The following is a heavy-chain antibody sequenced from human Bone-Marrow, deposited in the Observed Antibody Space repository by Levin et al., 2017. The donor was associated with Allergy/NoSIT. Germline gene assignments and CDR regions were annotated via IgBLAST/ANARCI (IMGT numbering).Heavy chain of an antibody. CDR1: GGSISSSTYY. CDR2: IYYIGKT. D-gene: IGHD1-14*01. Sequence: GSLRLSCTVSGGSISSSTYYWVWIRQPPGKGLEWIGSIYYIGKTYYNPSLESRVTISVDTSKNQFSLKLTSVTAADTAVYYCAREGTPQSWDYWGQGTLVTVSS. J-gene: IGHJ4*02. CDR3: AREGTPQSWDY. V-gene: IGHV4-39*07.